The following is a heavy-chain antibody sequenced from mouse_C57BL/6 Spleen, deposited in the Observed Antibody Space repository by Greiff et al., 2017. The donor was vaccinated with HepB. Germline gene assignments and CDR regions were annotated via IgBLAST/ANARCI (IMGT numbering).Heavy chain of an antibody. V-gene: IGHV1-59*01. CDR3: ARSRSSGYMDY. CDR2: IDPSDSYT. Sequence: QVQLQQPGAELVRPGTSVKLSCKASGYTFTSYWMHWVKQRPGQGLEWIGVIDPSDSYTNYNQKFKGKATLTVDTSSSTAYMQLSSLTSEDSAVYYCARSRSSGYMDYWGQGTSVTVSS. J-gene: IGHJ4*01. CDR1: GYTFTSYW. D-gene: IGHD3-2*02.